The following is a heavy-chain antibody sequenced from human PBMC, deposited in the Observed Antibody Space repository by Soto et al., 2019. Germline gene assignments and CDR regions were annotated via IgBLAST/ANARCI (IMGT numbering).Heavy chain of an antibody. V-gene: IGHV5-51*01. J-gene: IGHJ6*02. CDR1: GYPFNEYC. CDR2: IYPGDSDT. D-gene: IGHD4-4*01. Sequence: XESLKVTINGSGYPFNEYCIGLVLQRPRKGLEWMGIIYPGDSDTRYSPSFQGHVTITVDKSTSTAYLQWNTLKASDTAMYYCARHLSNFRYYYYAMDVWGQRTTVTVSS. CDR3: ARHLSNFRYYYYAMDV.